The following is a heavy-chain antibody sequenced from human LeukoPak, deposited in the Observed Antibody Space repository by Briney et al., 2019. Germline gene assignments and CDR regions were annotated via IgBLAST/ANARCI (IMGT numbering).Heavy chain of an antibody. J-gene: IGHJ6*03. CDR1: GGSFSGYY. V-gene: IGHV4-34*01. Sequence: SETLSLTCAVYGGSFSGYYWSWIRQPPGKGLEWIGEINHSGSTNYNPSLKSRVTISVDTSKNQFSLKLSSVTAADTALYYCARDVRYSTNFYCMDVWGKGTAVTVSS. D-gene: IGHD4-11*01. CDR2: INHSGST. CDR3: ARDVRYSTNFYCMDV.